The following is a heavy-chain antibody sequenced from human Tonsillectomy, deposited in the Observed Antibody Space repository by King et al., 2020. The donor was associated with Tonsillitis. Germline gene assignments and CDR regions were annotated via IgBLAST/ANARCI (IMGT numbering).Heavy chain of an antibody. V-gene: IGHV1-3*01. CDR1: GYTFTSYA. D-gene: IGHD6-19*01. CDR3: ARESSGTFDY. J-gene: IGHJ4*02. Sequence: QLVQSGAEVKKPGASVKVSCKASGYTFTSYAVHWVRQAPGQRLEWMGWINAGNGNTKYSQKFQDRVTITRDTSANTAYMELSSLRSEDTAVYYCARESSGTFDYWGQGTLVTVSS. CDR2: INAGNGNT.